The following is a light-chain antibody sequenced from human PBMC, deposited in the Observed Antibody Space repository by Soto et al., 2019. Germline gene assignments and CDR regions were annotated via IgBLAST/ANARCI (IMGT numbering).Light chain of an antibody. J-gene: IGKJ5*01. CDR2: GAS. CDR3: QQYSKWPIT. V-gene: IGKV3-20*01. CDR1: QTVSSNY. Sequence: EIILTQSPDTLSLSPGEIATLSCRASQTVSSNYLAWCQQRPGQATRLLIYGASTRAAGIPDRFSGSGSGTDFTLTITRLEPDDSAVYYCQQYSKWPITFGQGTRLEIK.